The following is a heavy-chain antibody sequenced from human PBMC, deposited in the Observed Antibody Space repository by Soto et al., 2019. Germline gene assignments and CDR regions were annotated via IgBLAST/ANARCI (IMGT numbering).Heavy chain of an antibody. Sequence: PSETLSLTCGVSGGSLTGYYWSWIRQPPGKGLEWIGEINHRGSTNYNPSVRSGVTISLDTSKQQVSLRMRSVTAADTAVYFCARQRGIAAPGFTDWGQGTLVTVSS. D-gene: IGHD6-13*01. CDR3: ARQRGIAAPGFTD. V-gene: IGHV4-34*01. CDR2: INHRGST. CDR1: GGSLTGYY. J-gene: IGHJ4*02.